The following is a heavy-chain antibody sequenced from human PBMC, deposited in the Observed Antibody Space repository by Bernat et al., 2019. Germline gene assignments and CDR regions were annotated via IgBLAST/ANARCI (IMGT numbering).Heavy chain of an antibody. CDR3: ARSPLEIVEENYFDY. CDR1: GGSISSGDYY. Sequence: QVQLQESGSGLVKPSQTLSLTCTVSGGSISSGDYYWSWIRQPPGKGLEWIGYIYYSGSTYYNPSLKSRVTISVDTSKNQFSLKLSSVTAADTAVYYCARSPLEIVEENYFDYWGQGTLVTVSS. D-gene: IGHD3-22*01. CDR2: IYYSGST. V-gene: IGHV4-30-4*01. J-gene: IGHJ4*02.